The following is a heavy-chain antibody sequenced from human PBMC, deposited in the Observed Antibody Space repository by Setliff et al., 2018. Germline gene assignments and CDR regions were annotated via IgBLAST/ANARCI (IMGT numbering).Heavy chain of an antibody. CDR3: AGDPPRSDWRLDS. Sequence: GGSLRLSCAASGFTFSTYRMHWVRQAPGKGLEWVAIIWDDGGYKYHADSVKGRFTISRDNSKNTVYLEMNNLRADDTAVYYCAGDPPRSDWRLDSWGQGTLVTVSS. V-gene: IGHV3-33*08. D-gene: IGHD1-26*01. J-gene: IGHJ4*02. CDR2: IWDDGGYK. CDR1: GFTFSTYR.